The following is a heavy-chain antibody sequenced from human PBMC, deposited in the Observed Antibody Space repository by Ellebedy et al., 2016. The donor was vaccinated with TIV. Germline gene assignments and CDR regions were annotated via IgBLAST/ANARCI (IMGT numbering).Heavy chain of an antibody. Sequence: PGGSLRLSCAASGFTFSLNWMYWVRQAPGKGLEWVANIKEDGSEEYYVDSVKGRFTISRDNAKNSLYPQMNSLRAEDTAVYYCVRDLHWSYFDWGQGTLVTVSS. CDR1: GFTFSLNW. V-gene: IGHV3-7*03. CDR3: VRDLHWSYFD. J-gene: IGHJ4*02. CDR2: IKEDGSEE. D-gene: IGHD1-26*01.